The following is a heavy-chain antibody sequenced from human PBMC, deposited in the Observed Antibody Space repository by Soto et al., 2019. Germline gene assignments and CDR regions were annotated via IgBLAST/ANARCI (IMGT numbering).Heavy chain of an antibody. D-gene: IGHD2-2*01. CDR2: IYYRGDT. V-gene: IGHV4-30-4*01. Sequence: SETLSLTCTVSGGSISSIDYYWSWIRQPPGQGLEWIGFIYYRGDTYYNPSLKSRITISGDTSKSRFALKLESVTAADTAIYYCARSLALGDCSSTSCIDSWGQGIMVTVSS. CDR3: ARSLALGDCSSTSCIDS. CDR1: GGSISSIDYY. J-gene: IGHJ4*02.